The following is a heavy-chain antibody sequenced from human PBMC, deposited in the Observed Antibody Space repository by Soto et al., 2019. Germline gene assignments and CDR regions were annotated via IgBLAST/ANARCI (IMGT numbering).Heavy chain of an antibody. CDR1: GFTFSSYG. CDR3: AKVGYGGYGALYYYYYYGKDV. Sequence: GGSLRLSCASSGFTFSSYGMHWVRQAPGKGLEWVAVISYDGSNKYYADSVKGRFTISRDNSKNTLYLQMNSLRAEDTAVYYCAKVGYGGYGALYYYYYYGKDVWGQGTTVTVSS. CDR2: ISYDGSNK. V-gene: IGHV3-30*18. D-gene: IGHD5-12*01. J-gene: IGHJ6*02.